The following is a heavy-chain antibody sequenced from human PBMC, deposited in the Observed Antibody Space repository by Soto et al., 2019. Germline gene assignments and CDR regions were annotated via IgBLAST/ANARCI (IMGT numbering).Heavy chain of an antibody. CDR3: IAARRVYYYYGMDV. J-gene: IGHJ6*02. CDR1: GFTFGDYA. D-gene: IGHD6-6*01. Sequence: GGSLRLSCTASGFTFGDYAMSWVRQAPGKGLEWVGFIRSKAYGGTTEYAASVKGRFTISRDDSKSIAYLQMNSLKAEDTAVYYCIAARRVYYYYGMDVWGQGTTVTVS. V-gene: IGHV3-49*04. CDR2: IRSKAYGGTT.